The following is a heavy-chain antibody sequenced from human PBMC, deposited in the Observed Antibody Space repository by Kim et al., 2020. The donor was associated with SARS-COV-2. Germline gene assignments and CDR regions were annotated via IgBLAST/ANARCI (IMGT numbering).Heavy chain of an antibody. CDR3: AATAMGTNFDY. Sequence: IYYADSVKGRLPSSRDIAKNSLYLQMNSLRDEDTAVYYCAATAMGTNFDYWGQGTLVTVSS. J-gene: IGHJ4*02. V-gene: IGHV3-48*02. D-gene: IGHD5-18*01. CDR2: I.